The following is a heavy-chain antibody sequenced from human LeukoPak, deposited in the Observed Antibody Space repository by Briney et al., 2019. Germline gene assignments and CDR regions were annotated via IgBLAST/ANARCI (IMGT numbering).Heavy chain of an antibody. Sequence: SQTLSLTCTVSGGSISSGDYYWSWIRQPPGKGLEWIGYIYYSGSTNYNPSLKSRVTISVDTSKNQFSLKLSSVTAADTAVYYCARRGYYYDSSGYFDPWGQGTLVTVSS. CDR2: IYYSGST. V-gene: IGHV4-61*08. J-gene: IGHJ5*02. CDR3: ARRGYYYDSSGYFDP. CDR1: GGSISSGDYY. D-gene: IGHD3-22*01.